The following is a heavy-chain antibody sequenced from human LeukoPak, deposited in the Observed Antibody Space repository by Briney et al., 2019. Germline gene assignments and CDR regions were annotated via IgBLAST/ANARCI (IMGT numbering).Heavy chain of an antibody. CDR3: ARDQHWRYSSGWYGPGAAFDP. Sequence: GASVKVSCKASGYTFTSYDINWVRQATGQGLEWMGWMNPNSGNTGYAQKFQGRVTMTRNTSISTAYMELSSLRSEDTAVYYCARDQHWRYSSGWYGPGAAFDPWGQGTLVTVSS. V-gene: IGHV1-8*01. D-gene: IGHD6-19*01. CDR1: GYTFTSYD. CDR2: MNPNSGNT. J-gene: IGHJ5*02.